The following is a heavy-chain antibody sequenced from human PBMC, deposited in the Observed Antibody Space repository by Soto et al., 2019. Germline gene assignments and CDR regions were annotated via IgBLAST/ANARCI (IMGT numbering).Heavy chain of an antibody. CDR3: ARDPAVTMVRGVSANYGMDV. CDR2: ISSSSSTI. CDR1: GFTFSSYS. D-gene: IGHD3-10*01. J-gene: IGHJ6*02. Sequence: EVQLVESGGGLVQPGGSLRLSCAASGFTFSSYSMNWVRQAPGKGLEWVSYISSSSSTIYYADSVKGRFTISRANAKNSLYLQMTSLRAEDTAVYYCARDPAVTMVRGVSANYGMDVWGQGTTVTVSS. V-gene: IGHV3-48*01.